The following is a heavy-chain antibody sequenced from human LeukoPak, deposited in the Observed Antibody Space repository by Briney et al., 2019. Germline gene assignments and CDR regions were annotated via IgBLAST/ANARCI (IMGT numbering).Heavy chain of an antibody. Sequence: PSETLSLTCAVYGGSFSGYYWSWIRQPPGKGLEWIGEINHSGSTNYNPSLKSRVTISVDTSKNQFSLKLSSVTAADTAVYYCARGRKKTGFDYWGQGTLVTVSS. CDR3: ARGRKKTGFDY. CDR1: GGSFSGYY. V-gene: IGHV4-34*01. J-gene: IGHJ4*02. CDR2: INHSGST.